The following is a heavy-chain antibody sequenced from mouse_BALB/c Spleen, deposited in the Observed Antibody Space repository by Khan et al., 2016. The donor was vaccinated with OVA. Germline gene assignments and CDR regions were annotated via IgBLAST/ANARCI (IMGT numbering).Heavy chain of an antibody. CDR1: GFSLSSNG. D-gene: IGHD2-12*01. Sequence: VQLRESGPGLVAPSQSLSITCTVSGFSLSSNGVSWVRQPPGKGLEWLGVIWGDGSTNYHSTLKSRLIISKDNSKSQVFLKLNSLQTDDTATYYCAKFTPDYYSMDYWGQGTSVTVSS. CDR3: AKFTPDYYSMDY. CDR2: IWGDGST. V-gene: IGHV2-3*01. J-gene: IGHJ4*01.